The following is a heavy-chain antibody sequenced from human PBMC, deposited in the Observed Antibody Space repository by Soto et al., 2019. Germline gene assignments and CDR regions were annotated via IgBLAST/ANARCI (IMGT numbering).Heavy chain of an antibody. D-gene: IGHD6-6*01. CDR3: ARGRDVEQLVQDYYYGMDV. CDR1: GGTFSSYA. J-gene: IGHJ6*02. V-gene: IGHV1-69*13. Sequence: GASVKVSCKASGGTFSSYAISWVRQAPGQGLEWTGGIIPIFGTANYAQKFQGRVTITADESTSTAYMELSSLRSEDTAVYYCARGRDVEQLVQDYYYGMDVWGQGTTVTVS. CDR2: IIPIFGTA.